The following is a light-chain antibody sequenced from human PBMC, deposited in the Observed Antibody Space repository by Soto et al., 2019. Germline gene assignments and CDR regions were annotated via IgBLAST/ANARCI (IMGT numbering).Light chain of an antibody. CDR1: SSDVGGYNY. CDR3: NSYTSSNTFV. Sequence: QSALTQPASVSGSPGQSITISCTGTSSDVGGYNYVSWYQQYPGNAPKLLMYVVDNRPSGVSSRFSGSKSGNTASLTISGLQSEDEAEYYCNSYTSSNTFVFGTGTKLTVL. J-gene: IGLJ1*01. V-gene: IGLV2-14*01. CDR2: VVD.